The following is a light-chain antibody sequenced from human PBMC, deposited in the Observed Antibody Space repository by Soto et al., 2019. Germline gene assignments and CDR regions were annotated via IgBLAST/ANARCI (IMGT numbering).Light chain of an antibody. CDR1: SSNIGAGYD. CDR2: GNS. V-gene: IGLV1-40*01. Sequence: QSVLTQPPSVSGAPGQRVTISCTGSSSNIGAGYDVHWYQQLPGTAPKLLIYGNSNRPSGVPDRFSGSKSGTSASLAITGLQAEDEADDYCQAYDSSLSGWVFGGGTKVT. J-gene: IGLJ3*02. CDR3: QAYDSSLSGWV.